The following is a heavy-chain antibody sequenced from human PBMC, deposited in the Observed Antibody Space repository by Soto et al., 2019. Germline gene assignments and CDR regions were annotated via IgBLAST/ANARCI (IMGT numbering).Heavy chain of an antibody. CDR2: INPSGGST. CDR1: GYTFTSYY. Sequence: QVQLVQSGAEAKKPGASVKVSCKASGYTFTSYYMHWVRQAPGQGLEWMGIINPSGGSTSYAQKFQGRVTMTRDTSTSTVYMELSSLRSEDTAVYYCAREDTIFGVTPYYYYGMDVWGQGTTVTVSS. V-gene: IGHV1-46*01. CDR3: AREDTIFGVTPYYYYGMDV. D-gene: IGHD3-3*01. J-gene: IGHJ6*02.